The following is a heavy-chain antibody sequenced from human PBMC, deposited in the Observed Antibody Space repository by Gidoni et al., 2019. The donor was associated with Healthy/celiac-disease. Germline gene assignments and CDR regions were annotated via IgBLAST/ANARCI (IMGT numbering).Heavy chain of an antibody. CDR3: ARERVVVAATLDYYYYGMDV. CDR2: IIPTSGGT. CDR1: GDTFTGAS. V-gene: IGHV1-2*06. J-gene: IGHJ6*02. D-gene: IGHD2-15*01. Sequence: QVQLVQSGAEVKKPGSSAAVAGRASGDTFTGASMPRVRHAPGQGLEWMGRIIPTSGGTNYAQKYQGRVNMTRDTSISTAYIELGRLRSNDTAVYYCARERVVVAATLDYYYYGMDVWGQGTTVTVSS.